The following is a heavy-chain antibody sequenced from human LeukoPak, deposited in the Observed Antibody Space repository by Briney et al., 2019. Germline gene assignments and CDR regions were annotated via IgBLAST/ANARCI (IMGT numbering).Heavy chain of an antibody. CDR2: MFSIGNA. CDR1: GGSISGYY. Sequence: SETLSLTCTVSGGSISGYYWNWIRQPAGKGLEWIGRMFSIGNANYNPSLKSRITMSVDTSNNQFSLKMNSVTAADTAVYYCVREDYCSGGTCHYYWNFDLWGRGTLVTASS. CDR3: VREDYCSGGTCHYYWNFDL. D-gene: IGHD2-15*01. V-gene: IGHV4-4*07. J-gene: IGHJ2*01.